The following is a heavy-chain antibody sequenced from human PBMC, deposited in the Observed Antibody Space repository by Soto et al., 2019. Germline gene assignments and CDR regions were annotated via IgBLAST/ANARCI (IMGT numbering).Heavy chain of an antibody. CDR1: GGSVSSGSFY. Sequence: QVQLQESGPGLVKPSETLSLTCTVSGGSVSSGSFYWSWIRQPPGKGLEWIGYIYYSGSTNYNPSLKSRVTNSVDTAKNQFSLRLTSVTAADTAVYYCARVGGYCRGGSGNSIGRWGQGTPVTVSS. CDR2: IYYSGST. CDR3: ARVGGYCRGGSGNSIGR. V-gene: IGHV4-61*01. D-gene: IGHD2-15*01. J-gene: IGHJ4*02.